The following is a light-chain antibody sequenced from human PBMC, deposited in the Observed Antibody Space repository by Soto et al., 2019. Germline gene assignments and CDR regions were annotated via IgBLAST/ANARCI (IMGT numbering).Light chain of an antibody. V-gene: IGKV2-28*01. CDR3: MQALQTPYT. Sequence: DIVMTQSPLSLPVTPGEPASISCRSSQSLLQSNGYNYLDWYLQKPGQSPQLLIYLGSNRASGVPDRFSGSGSGTDFTLKISRVAAEDVGVYYCMQALQTPYTFGQGTKLEIK. CDR2: LGS. CDR1: QSLLQSNGYNY. J-gene: IGKJ2*01.